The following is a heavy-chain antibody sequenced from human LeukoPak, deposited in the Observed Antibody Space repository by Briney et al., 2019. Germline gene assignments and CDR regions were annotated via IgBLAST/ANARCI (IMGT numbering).Heavy chain of an antibody. J-gene: IGHJ5*02. V-gene: IGHV4-61*02. D-gene: IGHD4-17*01. CDR1: GGSINSGSYY. Sequence: TASQTLSLTCTVSGGSINSGSYYWSWIRQPAGKGLEWIGRIYTSGSTNYNPSLKSRVTISVDTSKNQFSLKLSSVTAADTAVYYCARDGTVNWFDPWGQGTLVTVSS. CDR3: ARDGTVNWFDP. CDR2: IYTSGST.